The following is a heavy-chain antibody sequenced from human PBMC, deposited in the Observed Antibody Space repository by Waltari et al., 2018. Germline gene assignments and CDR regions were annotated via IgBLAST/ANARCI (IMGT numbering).Heavy chain of an antibody. V-gene: IGHV3-23*01. CDR3: AKDLGGSSSWFVPNWFDP. Sequence: EVKLLESGGGLVQPGGSLRLSCAASGFTFSGYAISWVRQAPGTGLEWVSAISGGGGSTYYADSVKGRFTISRDNSKNTLYLQMNSLRAEDTAVYYCAKDLGGSSSWFVPNWFDPWGQGTLVTVSS. D-gene: IGHD6-13*01. CDR2: ISGGGGST. J-gene: IGHJ5*02. CDR1: GFTFSGYA.